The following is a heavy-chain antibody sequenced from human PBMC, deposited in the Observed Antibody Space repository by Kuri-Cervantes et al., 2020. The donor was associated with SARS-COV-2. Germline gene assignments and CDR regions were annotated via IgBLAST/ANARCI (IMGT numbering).Heavy chain of an antibody. CDR1: GFTFSSYA. CDR2: ISGSGGST. Sequence: GESLKISCAASGFTFSSYAMSWVRQAPGKGLEWVSAISGSGGSTYYADSVKGRFTISRDNSKNTPYLQMNSLRAEDTAVYYCARAGFDIVVVPAAMVDYWGQGTLVTVSS. J-gene: IGHJ4*02. D-gene: IGHD2-2*01. V-gene: IGHV3-23*01. CDR3: ARAGFDIVVVPAAMVDY.